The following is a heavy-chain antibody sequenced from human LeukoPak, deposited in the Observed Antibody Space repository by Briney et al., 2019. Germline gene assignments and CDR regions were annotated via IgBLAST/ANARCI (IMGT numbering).Heavy chain of an antibody. CDR3: AKDGQSPGDY. V-gene: IGHV3-30*02. J-gene: IGHJ4*02. CDR1: GFTFSSSG. Sequence: GGSLRLSCTASGFTFSSSGMHWVRQAPGKGLEWVAYIRYDGINKYYADSAKGRFTIFRDSSKNTLYLQMNSLRAEDTAVYYCAKDGQSPGDYWGQGTLVTVSS. CDR2: IRYDGINK.